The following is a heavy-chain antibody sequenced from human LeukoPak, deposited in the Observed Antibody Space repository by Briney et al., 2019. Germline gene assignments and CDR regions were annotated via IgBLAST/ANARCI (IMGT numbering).Heavy chain of an antibody. D-gene: IGHD1-26*01. J-gene: IGHJ4*02. Sequence: GGSLRLSCAASGFTFSNYAMSWVRQAPGKGLEWVSAISGSGGSTYYADSVKGRFTISRDNAKNSLYLQMNSLRAEDTAVYYCARDMSGSYHYYFDYWGQGTLVTVSS. V-gene: IGHV3-23*01. CDR2: ISGSGGST. CDR1: GFTFSNYA. CDR3: ARDMSGSYHYYFDY.